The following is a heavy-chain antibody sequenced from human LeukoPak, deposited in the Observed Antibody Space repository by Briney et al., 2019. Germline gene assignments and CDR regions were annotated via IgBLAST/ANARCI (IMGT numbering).Heavy chain of an antibody. CDR3: ARQRGYSYGYDY. V-gene: IGHV3-33*01. J-gene: IGHJ4*02. CDR2: IWYAGSNK. D-gene: IGHD5-18*01. CDR1: GFTFSSYG. Sequence: LTGGSLRLSCAASGFTFSSYGMHWVRRAPGKGLEWVAVIWYAGSNKYYADSVKGRFTISRDNSKNTLYLQMNSLRAEDTAVYYCARQRGYSYGYDYWGQGTLVTVSS.